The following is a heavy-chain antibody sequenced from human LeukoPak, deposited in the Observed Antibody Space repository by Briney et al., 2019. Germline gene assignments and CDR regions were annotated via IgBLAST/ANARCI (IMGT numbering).Heavy chain of an antibody. D-gene: IGHD3-10*01. CDR3: AKAPESYGSGSYLHY. Sequence: PGGSLRLSCAASGFTFSTYAMSWVRQAPGKGLEWVSAISGSGGSTYYPDSVKGRFTISRDNSKNTLYLQMNSLRAEDTAVYYCAKAPESYGSGSYLHYWGQGTLVTVSS. CDR1: GFTFSTYA. J-gene: IGHJ4*02. CDR2: ISGSGGST. V-gene: IGHV3-23*01.